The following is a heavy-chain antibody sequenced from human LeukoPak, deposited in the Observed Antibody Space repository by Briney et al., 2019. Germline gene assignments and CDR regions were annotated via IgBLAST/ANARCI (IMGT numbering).Heavy chain of an antibody. Sequence: GGSLRLSCAGSGFSFSSYGMHWVRQAPGKGLEWVSGIRDSGGSTYYADYVRGRSIISRDNSKNTLSLQMNSLRAEDTAVYYCARDPVGVITTVYYFDYWGQGTLVTVSS. V-gene: IGHV3-23*01. J-gene: IGHJ4*02. D-gene: IGHD3-22*01. CDR2: IRDSGGST. CDR1: GFSFSSYG. CDR3: ARDPVGVITTVYYFDY.